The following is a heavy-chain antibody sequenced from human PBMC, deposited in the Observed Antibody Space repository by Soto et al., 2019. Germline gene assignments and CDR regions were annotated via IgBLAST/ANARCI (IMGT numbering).Heavy chain of an antibody. Sequence: ESGGAVVQPGESLRLSCEVSGFTFSMYSMTWVRQAPGKGLEWVAKIPQEGGDGNYADSVKGRFTISRDNAKNSVFLQMNNLRAADTAVYYCARDLLILPAHDFFYGSDVWGQGATVTVS. V-gene: IGHV3-7*03. CDR2: IPQEGGDG. D-gene: IGHD2-21*02. J-gene: IGHJ6*02. CDR3: ARDLLILPAHDFFYGSDV. CDR1: GFTFSMYS.